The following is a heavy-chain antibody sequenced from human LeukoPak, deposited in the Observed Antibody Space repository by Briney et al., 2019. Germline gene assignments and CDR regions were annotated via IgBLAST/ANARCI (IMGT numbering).Heavy chain of an antibody. CDR2: IKQDGSEK. CDR1: GFTFSSYW. CDR3: ARRSAGIFGVVISTNWFDP. D-gene: IGHD3-3*01. Sequence: AGGSLKLSCAASGFTFSSYWMSWVRQAPGKGLEWVANIKQDGSEKYYVDSVKGRLTISRDNAKNSLYLQMNSLRAEDTAVYYCARRSAGIFGVVISTNWFDPWGQGTLVTVSS. V-gene: IGHV3-7*01. J-gene: IGHJ5*02.